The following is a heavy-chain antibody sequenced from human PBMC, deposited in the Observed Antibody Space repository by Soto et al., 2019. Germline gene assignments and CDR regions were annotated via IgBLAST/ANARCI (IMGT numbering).Heavy chain of an antibody. CDR3: ARVEEPIHEYYYDSSGYYYFDY. CDR2: ISAYNGNT. J-gene: IGHJ4*02. V-gene: IGHV1-18*04. D-gene: IGHD3-22*01. Sequence: ASVKVSCKASGYTFTSYGISWVRQAPGQGLEWMGWISAYNGNTNYAQKLQGRVTMTTDTSTSTAYMELRSLRSDDTAVYYCARVEEPIHEYYYDSSGYYYFDYWGQGTLVTVSS. CDR1: GYTFTSYG.